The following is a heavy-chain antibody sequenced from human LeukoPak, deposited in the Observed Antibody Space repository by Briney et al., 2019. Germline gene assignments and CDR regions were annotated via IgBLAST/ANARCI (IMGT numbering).Heavy chain of an antibody. Sequence: QAGGSLRLSCAASGFPFSDYGMYWVRQAPGKGLEWLAVISHDGSNKYYADSVKGRITISRDNSMNTLYLQMNSLRAEDTAVYYCAKVRCGSDNALDSWGQGTLVTGSS. J-gene: IGHJ4*02. CDR3: AKVRCGSDNALDS. CDR1: GFPFSDYG. D-gene: IGHD1-14*01. CDR2: ISHDGSNK. V-gene: IGHV3-30*18.